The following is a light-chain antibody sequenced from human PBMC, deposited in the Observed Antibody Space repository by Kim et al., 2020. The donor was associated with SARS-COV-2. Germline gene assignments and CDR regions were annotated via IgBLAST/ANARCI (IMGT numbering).Light chain of an antibody. CDR3: QLYVNSPLYT. J-gene: IGKJ2*01. V-gene: IGKV3-20*01. CDR1: QSVSDSY. CDR2: AAS. Sequence: SPVAGATLSCSARQSVSDSYFAWYQQKPSRAPSLLIYAASKRATGIPDRFSGGGTGTHFTLTISRLESEDFAVYYCQLYVNSPLYTFGQGTKLEI.